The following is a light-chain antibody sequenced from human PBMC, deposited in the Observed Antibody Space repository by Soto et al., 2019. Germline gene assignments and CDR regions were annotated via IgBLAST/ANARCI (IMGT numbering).Light chain of an antibody. V-gene: IGLV2-14*01. CDR3: SSYTSSSTLV. CDR2: EVS. J-gene: IGLJ1*01. CDR1: SSDVGGYNY. Sequence: ALTQPASVSGSPGQSITISCTGTSSDVGGYNYVSWYQQHPGKAPKLMIYEVSNRPSGVSNRFSGSKSGNTASLTISGLQAEDEADYYCSSYTSSSTLVFGTGTKSPS.